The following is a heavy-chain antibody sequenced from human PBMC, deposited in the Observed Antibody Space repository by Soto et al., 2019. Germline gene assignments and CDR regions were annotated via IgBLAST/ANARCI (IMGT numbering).Heavy chain of an antibody. J-gene: IGHJ3*02. CDR1: GFTFSDYC. D-gene: IGHD2-2*01. V-gene: IGHV3-11*01. CDR2: IRSSGSTI. Sequence: PGGSLRLSCAGSGFTFSDYCMTWIRQAPGKGLEWVSYIRSSGSTIYYADSVRGRFTISRDNAKNSLYLQMNSLRAEDTAVYYCARPADQLPADIWGQGTMVTVSS. CDR3: ARPADQLPADI.